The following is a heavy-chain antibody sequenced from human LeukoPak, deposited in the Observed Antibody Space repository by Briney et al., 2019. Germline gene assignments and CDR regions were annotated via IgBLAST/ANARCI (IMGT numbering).Heavy chain of an antibody. V-gene: IGHV3-23*01. Sequence: GGSLRLSCAATGFTFSSYVMNWVRQAPGKGLERVSGTSGSGGNTYYAESVKGRFTISRDNSKNTLYLQMNSLRAEDTAVYYCAKGSGLPDYWGQGTLVTVSS. D-gene: IGHD3-10*01. CDR3: AKGSGLPDY. J-gene: IGHJ4*02. CDR2: TSGSGGNT. CDR1: GFTFSSYV.